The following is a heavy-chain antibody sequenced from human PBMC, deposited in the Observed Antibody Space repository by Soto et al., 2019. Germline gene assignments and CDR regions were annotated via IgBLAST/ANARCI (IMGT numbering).Heavy chain of an antibody. J-gene: IGHJ4*02. CDR2: TYYRSKWYN. CDR3: ARTERWLIDY. CDR1: GDSVSSNNAA. Sequence: SQTLSLTCAISGDSVSSNNAAWHWIRQSPSRGLEWLGRTYYRSKWYNNYAASVKSRITIKPDTSKNQFSLQLNSVTPEDTAVHYCARTERWLIDYWGQGTLVTVSS. V-gene: IGHV6-1*01. D-gene: IGHD6-19*01.